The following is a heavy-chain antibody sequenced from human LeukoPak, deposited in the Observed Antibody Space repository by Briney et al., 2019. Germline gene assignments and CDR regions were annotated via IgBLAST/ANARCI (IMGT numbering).Heavy chain of an antibody. Sequence: SETLSLTCTVFGGSFNNYYWNWIRQPPGKGLEWIGELNHSGSTNYNPSLKSRVTISVDTSKNQFSLKLSSVTAADTAVYYCAGGEWELPYLDDYWGQGTLVTVSS. V-gene: IGHV4-34*01. D-gene: IGHD1-26*01. CDR1: GGSFNNYY. J-gene: IGHJ4*02. CDR3: AGGEWELPYLDDY. CDR2: LNHSGST.